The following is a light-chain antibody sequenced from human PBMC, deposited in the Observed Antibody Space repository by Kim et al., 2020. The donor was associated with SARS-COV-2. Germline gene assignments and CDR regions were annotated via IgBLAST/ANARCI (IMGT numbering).Light chain of an antibody. J-gene: IGKJ2*01. CDR2: DA. CDR3: QQYGIAPPYT. Sequence: ETVLTQSPVTLSLSPGERAALSCRASQSLGGYLAWYQQKPGQPPRLLIFDANRATGIPARFSSSGSGTDFTLTISSLEPEDFAVYYCQQYGIAPPYTFGQGTKLEI. V-gene: IGKV3-11*01. CDR1: QSLGGY.